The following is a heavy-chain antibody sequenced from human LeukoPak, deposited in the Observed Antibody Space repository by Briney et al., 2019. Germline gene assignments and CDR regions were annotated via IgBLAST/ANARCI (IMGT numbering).Heavy chain of an antibody. J-gene: IGHJ4*02. D-gene: IGHD6-13*01. Sequence: ASVKVSCKASGYTFTAYYIHWVRQAPGQGLEWMGWINPNSSGTDYAQRFQGRVTLTGDTSISTAYMDLSRLRSDDTAVYYCARSLSSNHSNYWGQGTLVTVSS. V-gene: IGHV1-2*02. CDR3: ARSLSSNHSNY. CDR1: GYTFTAYY. CDR2: INPNSSGT.